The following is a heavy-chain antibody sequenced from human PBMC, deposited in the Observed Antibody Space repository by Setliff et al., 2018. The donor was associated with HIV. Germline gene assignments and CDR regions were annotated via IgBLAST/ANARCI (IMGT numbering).Heavy chain of an antibody. CDR1: GYSISSGYY. CDR2: IYHSGST. V-gene: IGHV4-38-2*02. CDR3: TRRDVSPLWFGQFDY. Sequence: SETLSLTCTVSGYSISSGYYWGWIRQPPGKGLEWIGSIYHSGSTYYKPSLKGRVTISIDSSKSQISLNVTSVTAADTAVYYCTRRDVSPLWFGQFDYWGQGILVTVSS. D-gene: IGHD3-10*01. J-gene: IGHJ4*02.